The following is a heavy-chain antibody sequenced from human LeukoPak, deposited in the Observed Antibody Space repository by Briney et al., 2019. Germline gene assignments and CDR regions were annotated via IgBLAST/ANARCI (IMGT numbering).Heavy chain of an antibody. CDR2: IDPNSGAT. V-gene: IGHV1-2*02. CDR1: GYNFPYY. Sequence: ASVKVSCKPCGYNFPYYIHWVRQAPGQGLEWMGWIDPNSGATISAHTFQGRLSMTEDTSFTTVYMELNTLKSDDTAVYYCARDNYGRLDYWGQGSLVTVSS. CDR3: ARDNYGRLDY. D-gene: IGHD4-17*01. J-gene: IGHJ4*02.